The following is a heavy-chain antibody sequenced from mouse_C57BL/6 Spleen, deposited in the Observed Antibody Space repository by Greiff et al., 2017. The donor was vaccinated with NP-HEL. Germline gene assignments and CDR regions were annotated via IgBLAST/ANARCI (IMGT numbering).Heavy chain of an antibody. D-gene: IGHD1-1*01. CDR1: GYSITSGYY. V-gene: IGHV3-6*01. CDR2: ISYDGSN. CDR3: ASDYGSSYWFAY. Sequence: VQLQQSGPGLVKPSQSLSLPCSVTGYSITSGYYWNWIRQFPGNKLEWMGYISYDGSNNYNPSLKNRISITRDTSKNQFFLKLNSVTTEDTATYYCASDYGSSYWFAYWGQGTLVTVSA. J-gene: IGHJ3*01.